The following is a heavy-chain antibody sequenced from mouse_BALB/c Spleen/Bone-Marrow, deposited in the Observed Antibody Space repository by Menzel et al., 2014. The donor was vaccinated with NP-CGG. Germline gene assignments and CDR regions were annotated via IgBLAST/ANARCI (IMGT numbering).Heavy chain of an antibody. CDR3: TSWDY. CDR2: IYPGSGST. Sequence: LQQSGSELVRPGASVKLSCKASGYTFTSYWMHWVKQRHGQGLEWIGNIYPGSGSTNYDEKFKSKGTLTADASSSTTFIHLDNLASEDSTDYHCTSWDYWGQGTTLTVSS. J-gene: IGHJ2*01. V-gene: IGHV1S22*01. CDR1: GYTFTSYW.